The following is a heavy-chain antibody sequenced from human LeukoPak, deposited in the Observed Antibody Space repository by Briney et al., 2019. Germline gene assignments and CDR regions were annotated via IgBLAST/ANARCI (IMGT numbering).Heavy chain of an antibody. CDR2: ISSSSSYI. J-gene: IGHJ4*02. CDR3: ARDRG. Sequence: PGGSLRLSCAASGFTFSSYWMSWVRQAPGKGLEWVSSISSSSSYINYADSVKGRFTISRDNAKNSLYLQMNSLRAEDTAVYYCARDRGWGQGTLVTVSS. D-gene: IGHD3-16*01. CDR1: GFTFSSYW. V-gene: IGHV3-21*01.